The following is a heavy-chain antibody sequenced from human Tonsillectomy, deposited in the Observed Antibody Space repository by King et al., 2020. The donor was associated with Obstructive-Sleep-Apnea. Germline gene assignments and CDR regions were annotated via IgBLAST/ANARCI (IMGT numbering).Heavy chain of an antibody. D-gene: IGHD6-13*01. J-gene: IGHJ6*02. CDR2: IYWDDDK. CDR1: GFSLSSSGVG. CDR3: VHSRFSSSLWGMDV. Sequence: ITLKESGPTLVKPTQTLTLTCTFSGFSLSSSGVGVGWILQPPGKALEWLALIYWDDDKRYSPSLKSRVTITKDTSKNQVVLTMTNMDPVDTATYYCVHSRFSSSLWGMDVWGQGTTVTVSS. V-gene: IGHV2-5*02.